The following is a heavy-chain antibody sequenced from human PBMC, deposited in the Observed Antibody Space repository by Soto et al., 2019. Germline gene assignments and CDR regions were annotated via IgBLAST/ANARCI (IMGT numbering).Heavy chain of an antibody. CDR2: ISSSGRTT. CDR3: ARDRDAYYYGSGTFHSDY. V-gene: IGHV3-11*01. Sequence: GGSLRLSCAASGFTFGDYYMTWIRQSPGKGLECVSYISSSGRTTYHADSVKGRFTISRDNAKNSLYLQMNSLRVEDSAVYYCARDRDAYYYGSGTFHSDYWGQGTLVTVSS. J-gene: IGHJ4*02. D-gene: IGHD3-10*01. CDR1: GFTFGDYY.